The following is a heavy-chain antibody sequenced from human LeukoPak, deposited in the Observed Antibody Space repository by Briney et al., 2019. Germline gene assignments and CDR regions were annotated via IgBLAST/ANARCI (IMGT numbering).Heavy chain of an antibody. J-gene: IGHJ4*02. CDR1: GDSFSSASYS. CDR2: IYYSGYT. CDR3: ARGSHPYLAARRGFDY. V-gene: IGHV4-61*01. Sequence: SETLSLTCAVSGDSFSSASYSWTWIRQPPGKGLEWIGYIYYSGYTNYNPSLKSRVTISVDTPKNQFSLKLSSVTAADTAVYYCARGSHPYLAARRGFDYWGQGTLVTVSS. D-gene: IGHD6-6*01.